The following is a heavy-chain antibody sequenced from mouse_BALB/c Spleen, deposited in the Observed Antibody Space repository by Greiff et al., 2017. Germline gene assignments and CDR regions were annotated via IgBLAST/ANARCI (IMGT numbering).Heavy chain of an antibody. Sequence: EVPLVDSGGGLVQPGGSLKLSCAASGFTFSSYTMSWVRQTPEKRLEWVAYISNGGGSTYYPDTVKGRFTISRNNAKNTLYLQRSSLKSEDTAMYDCARQGYGSPFAYWGQGTLVTVSA. J-gene: IGHJ3*01. CDR3: ARQGYGSPFAY. CDR2: ISNGGGST. V-gene: IGHV5-12-2*01. CDR1: GFTFSSYT. D-gene: IGHD1-1*01.